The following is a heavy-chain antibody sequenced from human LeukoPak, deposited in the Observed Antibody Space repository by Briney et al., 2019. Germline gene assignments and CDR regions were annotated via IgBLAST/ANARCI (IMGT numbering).Heavy chain of an antibody. D-gene: IGHD5-24*01. J-gene: IGHJ4*02. CDR2: IYYSGST. CDR1: GGSISSGGYY. Sequence: SETLSLTCTVSGGSISSGGYYWSWIRQHPGKGLEWIGYIYYSGSTYYNPSFKSRVTISVDTSKNQFSLKLSSVTAADTAVYYCARVGRDGYNPYYFDYWGQGTLVTVSS. V-gene: IGHV4-31*03. CDR3: ARVGRDGYNPYYFDY.